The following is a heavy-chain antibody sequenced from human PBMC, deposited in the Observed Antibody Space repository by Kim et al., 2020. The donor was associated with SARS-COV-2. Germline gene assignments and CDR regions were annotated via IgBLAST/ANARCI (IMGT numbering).Heavy chain of an antibody. CDR3: ARARVRGGVED. D-gene: IGHD1-26*01. J-gene: IGHJ1*01. V-gene: IGHV4-59*01. CDR2: IYYSGST. CDR1: GGSISSYY. Sequence: SETPSLTCTVSGGSISSYYWSWIRQRPGKGLEWVGYIYYSGSTNYNPSLKSRVTISVDTSKNQFSLKLSSVTAADTAVYDCARARVRGGVEDWGQGTLVT.